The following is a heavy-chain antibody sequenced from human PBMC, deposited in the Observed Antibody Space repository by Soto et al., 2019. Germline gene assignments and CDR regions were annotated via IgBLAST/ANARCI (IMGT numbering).Heavy chain of an antibody. J-gene: IGHJ4*02. V-gene: IGHV3-11*01. CDR3: ARGPYDYVWGSDPPHFDY. CDR1: GFTFSDYY. CDR2: ISSSGSTI. D-gene: IGHD3-16*02. Sequence: GGSLRLSCAASGFTFSDYYMSWIRQAPGKGLEWVSYISSSGSTIYYADSVKGRFTISRDNAKNSLYLQMNSLRAEDTAVYYCARGPYDYVWGSDPPHFDYWGQGTLVTVSS.